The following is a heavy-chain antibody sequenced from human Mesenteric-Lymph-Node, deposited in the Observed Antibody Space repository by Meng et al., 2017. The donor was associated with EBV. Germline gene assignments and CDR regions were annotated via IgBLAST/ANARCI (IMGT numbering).Heavy chain of an antibody. V-gene: IGHV4-34*01. D-gene: IGHD3-3*01. J-gene: IGHJ4*02. CDR1: GGSFSGYY. CDR3: ARGYAGYYGKLFDY. Sequence: QVQLQQGGAGLLKPSETLSLTCAVYGGSFSGYYWTWIRQPPGRGLEWIGEINHSGSTNHNPSLKSRVTISADTSKDQFSLKLSSVTAADTAVYYCARGYAGYYGKLFDYWGQGTLVTVSS. CDR2: INHSGST.